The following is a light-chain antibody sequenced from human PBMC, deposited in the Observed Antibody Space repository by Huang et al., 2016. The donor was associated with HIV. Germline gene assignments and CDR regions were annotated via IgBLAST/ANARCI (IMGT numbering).Light chain of an antibody. CDR1: EPIASNY. V-gene: IGKV3-20*01. Sequence: EDVLTQSPGTLSLSPGKRVALSCRASEPIASNYLALYRQSPGQAPRLLNYGASNSATDTPDRFSGSGSGTDFTLTITKLEPEDSAVYYCQQYGTSPLTFGQGTRVEIK. CDR3: QQYGTSPLT. J-gene: IGKJ1*01. CDR2: GAS.